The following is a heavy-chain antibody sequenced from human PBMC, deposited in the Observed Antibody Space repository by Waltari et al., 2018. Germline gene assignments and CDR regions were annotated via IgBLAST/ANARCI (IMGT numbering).Heavy chain of an antibody. D-gene: IGHD3-3*01. CDR1: GFTFSSHW. CDR3: ARGLNYDSWSGYYGYLDS. CDR2: INSDGSST. V-gene: IGHV3-74*03. Sequence: EVELVESGGDLVQPGGSLLLSCAASGFTFSSHWLHWVRQFPGKGLLWVSRINSDGSSTTYADSVKGRFIIYRDNAKDTLFLQMTNLRTDDTAIYYCARGLNYDSWSGYYGYLDSWGRGTRVTVAS. J-gene: IGHJ4*02.